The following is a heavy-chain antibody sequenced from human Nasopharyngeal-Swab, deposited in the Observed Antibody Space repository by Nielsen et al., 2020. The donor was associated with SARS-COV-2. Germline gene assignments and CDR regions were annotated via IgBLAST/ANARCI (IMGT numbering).Heavy chain of an antibody. V-gene: IGHV1-18*01. Sequence: ASVKVSCKASGYTFTSYGISWVRQAPGQGLEWMGWISAYNGNTHYAQKLQGGVTMTTDTSTSTAYMELRSLRSDDTAVYYCARDGGIVVVPAATGEPYYYYGMDVCGQGTTVTVSS. CDR2: ISAYNGNT. J-gene: IGHJ6*02. CDR3: ARDGGIVVVPAATGEPYYYYGMDV. D-gene: IGHD2-2*01. CDR1: GYTFTSYG.